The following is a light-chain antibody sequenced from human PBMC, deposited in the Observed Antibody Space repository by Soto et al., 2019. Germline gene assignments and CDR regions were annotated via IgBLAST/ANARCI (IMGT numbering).Light chain of an antibody. J-gene: IGLJ2*01. CDR2: LNNDGSH. CDR1: SGHSSYA. Sequence: QPVLTQSPSASASLGASVKLTCTLSSGHSSYAIAWHQKQPGKGPRYLMDLNNDGSHTKGDGIPDRFSGSSSGADRFLIISSLQSEDEADYYCAAWDDSLNGVVFGGGTKLTVL. V-gene: IGLV4-69*01. CDR3: AAWDDSLNGVV.